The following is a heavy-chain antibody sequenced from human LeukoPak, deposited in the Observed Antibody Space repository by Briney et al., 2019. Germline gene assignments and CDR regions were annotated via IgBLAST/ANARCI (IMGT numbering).Heavy chain of an antibody. CDR3: ARHLWFGELLGFDP. CDR1: DVSISSYY. CDR2: IYTRGST. V-gene: IGHV4-4*07. Sequence: PSETLSLTCTVSDVSISSYYWSWIRQPAGRGLEWIGRIYTRGSTNYNSSLKSRVTMSVDTSKNQFSLKLSSVTAADTAVYYCARHLWFGELLGFDPWGQGTLVTVSS. J-gene: IGHJ5*02. D-gene: IGHD3-10*01.